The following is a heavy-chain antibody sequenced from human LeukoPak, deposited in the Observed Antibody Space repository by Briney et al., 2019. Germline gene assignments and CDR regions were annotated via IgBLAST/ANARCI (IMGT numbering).Heavy chain of an antibody. V-gene: IGHV3-30*04. CDR1: GFTFSSYA. D-gene: IGHD6-13*01. Sequence: GGSLRLSCAASGFTFSSYAMHWVRQAPGKGLEWVAVISYDGSNKYYADSVKGRFTISRDNSKNTLYLQMNSLRAEDTAVYYCARDQAATLFDYWGRGTLVTVSS. J-gene: IGHJ4*02. CDR3: ARDQAATLFDY. CDR2: ISYDGSNK.